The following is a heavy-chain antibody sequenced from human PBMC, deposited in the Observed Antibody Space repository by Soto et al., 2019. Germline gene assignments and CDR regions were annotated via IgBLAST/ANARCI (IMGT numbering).Heavy chain of an antibody. D-gene: IGHD3-22*01. CDR2: IYYSGST. J-gene: IGHJ4*02. V-gene: IGHV4-61*01. CDR3: ARCYYDDLGYFDY. CDR1: GGSVSSGSYY. Sequence: QVQLQESGPGLVKPSETLSLTCTVSGGSVSSGSYYWSWIRQPPGKGLEWIGYIYYSGSTNYNPSLKSRVTISVDTSKNQFSLKLSSVTAADTAVYYCARCYYDDLGYFDYWGQGTLVTVSS.